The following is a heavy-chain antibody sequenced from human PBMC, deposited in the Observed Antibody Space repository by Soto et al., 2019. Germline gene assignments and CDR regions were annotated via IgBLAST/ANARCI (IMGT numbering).Heavy chain of an antibody. CDR1: GGSINSGGYS. CDR2: IYHTGTT. Sequence: SETLSLTCTVSGGSINSGGYSWTWIRQPPGKGLEWIGFIYHTGTTYYNPSLKSRVTISVDRSKNQFSLKLSSVTAADTAVYYCARDPHLYINYAGGYYYYGMDVWGQGTTVTVSS. J-gene: IGHJ6*02. D-gene: IGHD4-4*01. V-gene: IGHV4-30-2*01. CDR3: ARDPHLYINYAGGYYYYGMDV.